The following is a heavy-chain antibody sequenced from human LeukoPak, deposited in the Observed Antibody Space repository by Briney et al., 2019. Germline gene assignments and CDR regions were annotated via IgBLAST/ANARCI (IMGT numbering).Heavy chain of an antibody. CDR3: ARAAHYYDSSGYYYGPLDY. V-gene: IGHV4-34*01. CDR1: GGSFSGYY. CDR2: INHSGST. J-gene: IGHJ4*02. D-gene: IGHD3-22*01. Sequence: PSETLSLTCAVYGGSFSGYYWSWIRQPPGKGLEGIGEINHSGSTNYNPSLKSRVTISVDTSKNQFSLKLNSVTAADTAVYYCARAAHYYDSSGYYYGPLDYWGQGTLVTVSS.